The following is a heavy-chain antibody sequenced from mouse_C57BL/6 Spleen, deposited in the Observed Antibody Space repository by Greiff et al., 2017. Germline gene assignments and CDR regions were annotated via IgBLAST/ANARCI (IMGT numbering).Heavy chain of an antibody. J-gene: IGHJ4*01. Sequence: EVQLVESGGGLVKPGGSLKLSCAASGFTFSDYGMHWVRQAPEKGLEWVAYISSGSSTIYYADTVKGRFTISRDNAKNTLFLQMTSLRSEDTAMYYCARAYYSNCDAMDYWGQGTSVTVSS. CDR2: ISSGSSTI. CDR3: ARAYYSNCDAMDY. D-gene: IGHD2-5*01. CDR1: GFTFSDYG. V-gene: IGHV5-17*01.